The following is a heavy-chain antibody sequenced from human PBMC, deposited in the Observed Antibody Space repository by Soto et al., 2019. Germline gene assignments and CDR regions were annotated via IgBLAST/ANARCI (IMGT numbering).Heavy chain of an antibody. Sequence: GGSLRLSCAASGFTFSIYSMNWVRQAPGKGLVWVSRINTDGSRTNYADSVKGRFTISRDNAKNTLYLQMDSLRAEDTAVYYCAIRASYYDSSGYFDYWGQGTLVTVSS. D-gene: IGHD3-22*01. CDR1: GFTFSIYS. V-gene: IGHV3-74*01. CDR3: AIRASYYDSSGYFDY. J-gene: IGHJ4*02. CDR2: INTDGSRT.